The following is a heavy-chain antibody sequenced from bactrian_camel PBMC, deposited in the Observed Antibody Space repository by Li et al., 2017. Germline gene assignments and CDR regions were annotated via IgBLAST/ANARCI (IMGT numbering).Heavy chain of an antibody. V-gene: IGHV3S53*01. D-gene: IGHD2*01. J-gene: IGHJ6*01. Sequence: HVQLVESGGGLVQPGGSLRLSCVVSGYRYSTYCMGWFRQVPGNEREPLASIDSDGRTSVADSVKGRFTISRDNAKNALYLQMNSLNPDDTAVYYCATNQYCRGGYCYAGLFGHWGQGTQVTVS. CDR3: ATNQYCRGGYCYAGLFGH. CDR2: IDSDGRT. CDR1: GYRYSTYC.